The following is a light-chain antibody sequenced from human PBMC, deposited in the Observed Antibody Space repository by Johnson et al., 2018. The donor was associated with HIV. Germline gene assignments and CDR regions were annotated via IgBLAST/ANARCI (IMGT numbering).Light chain of an antibody. Sequence: QSVLTQPPSVSAAPGQKVTISCSGSSSNIGNNYVSWYQQLPGTAPKLLIYDNNKRPSGIPDRFSGSQSGTSATLGITGLQTGDEADYYCGTWDSSLSASYGFGTGTKVTVL. CDR2: DNN. CDR3: GTWDSSLSASYG. CDR1: SSNIGNNY. J-gene: IGLJ1*01. V-gene: IGLV1-51*01.